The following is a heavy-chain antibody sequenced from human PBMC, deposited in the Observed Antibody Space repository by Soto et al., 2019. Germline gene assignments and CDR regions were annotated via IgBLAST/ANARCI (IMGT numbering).Heavy chain of an antibody. CDR3: AREKLRYWTGGLDY. J-gene: IGHJ4*02. Sequence: QVQLQQWGAGLLKPSETLSLTCAVYGGSFSGYYWSWIRQPPGKGLEWIGEINHSGSTNYNPSLKSRVTTSVDTSKNQFSLKVSSVTAADTAVYYCAREKLRYWTGGLDYWGQGTLVTVSS. CDR1: GGSFSGYY. CDR2: INHSGST. V-gene: IGHV4-34*01. D-gene: IGHD3-9*01.